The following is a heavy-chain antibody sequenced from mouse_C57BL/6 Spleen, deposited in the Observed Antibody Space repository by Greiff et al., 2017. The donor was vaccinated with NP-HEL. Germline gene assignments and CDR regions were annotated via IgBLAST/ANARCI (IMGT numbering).Heavy chain of an antibody. J-gene: IGHJ2*01. CDR2: IYPGDGDT. CDR1: GYAFSSSW. D-gene: IGHD2-4*01. V-gene: IGHV1-82*01. CDR3: ARSIYDYDEGDY. Sequence: VQLKESGPELVKPGASVKISCKASGYAFSSSWMNWVKQRPGKGLEWIGRIYPGDGDTNYNGKFKGKATLTADKSSSTAYMQLSSLTSEDSAVYFCARSIYDYDEGDYWGQGTTLTVSS.